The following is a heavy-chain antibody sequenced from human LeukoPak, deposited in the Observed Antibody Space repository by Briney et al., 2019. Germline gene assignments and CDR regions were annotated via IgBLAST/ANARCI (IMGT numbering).Heavy chain of an antibody. D-gene: IGHD6-13*01. J-gene: IGHJ4*02. V-gene: IGHV4-4*07. CDR1: GGSISSYY. CDR3: ARGRRWAAAEIVY. CDR2: IYISGST. Sequence: SETLSLTCTVSGGSISSYYWSWIRQPAGKGLEWIGRIYISGSTNYNPSLKSRVTMSVDTSKNQFSLNLNSVTAADTAVYYCARGRRWAAAEIVYWGQGTLVTVSS.